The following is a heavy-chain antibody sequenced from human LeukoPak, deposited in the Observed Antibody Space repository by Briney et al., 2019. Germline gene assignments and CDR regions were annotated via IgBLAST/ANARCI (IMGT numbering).Heavy chain of an antibody. D-gene: IGHD2/OR15-2a*01. CDR1: GASISIYY. Sequence: PSESLSLTCTVFGASISIYYWSWLRQPPGKGLEWIGYIYYSGSTNYHPSPKSRVTISVDTSKNQFSLKLISVTAADTGVYYCARFRKSTGTFEYWAEGTLGTVSS. CDR3: ARFRKSTGTFEY. J-gene: IGHJ4*02. V-gene: IGHV4-59*01. CDR2: IYYSGST.